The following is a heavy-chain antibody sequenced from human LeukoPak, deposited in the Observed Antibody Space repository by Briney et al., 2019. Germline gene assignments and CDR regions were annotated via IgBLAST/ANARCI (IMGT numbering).Heavy chain of an antibody. Sequence: SVKVSCKASGGTFSSYAISWVRQAPGQGLEWMGRIIPILGIANYAQKFQGRVTITTDESTSTAYMELSSLRSEDTAVYYCARDGRQGWFDPWGQGTLVTVSS. J-gene: IGHJ5*02. D-gene: IGHD6-25*01. V-gene: IGHV1-69*04. CDR1: GGTFSSYA. CDR2: IIPILGIA. CDR3: ARDGRQGWFDP.